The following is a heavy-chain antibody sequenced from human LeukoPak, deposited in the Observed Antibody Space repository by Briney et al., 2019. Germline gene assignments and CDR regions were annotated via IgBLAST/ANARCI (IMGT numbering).Heavy chain of an antibody. Sequence: SETLSLTCTVSGGSISSHYWNWIRQPAGKGLEWIGRIYTSGSTNYNPSLKSRVTMSVDTSKNQFSLKLNSVTAADTAVCYCARDSEHGGLYWGQGTLVTVSS. CDR1: GGSISSHY. D-gene: IGHD2-15*01. CDR2: IYTSGST. J-gene: IGHJ4*02. V-gene: IGHV4-4*07. CDR3: ARDSEHGGLY.